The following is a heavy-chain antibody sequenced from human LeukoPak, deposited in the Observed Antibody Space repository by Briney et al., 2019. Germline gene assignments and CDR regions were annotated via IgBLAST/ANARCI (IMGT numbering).Heavy chain of an antibody. Sequence: ASVKVSCKASGGNFNTYTFSWVRQAPGQGLEWMGGIAPMFGTATYVESFQGRVIITADESSSTAYMEMSSLRSEDTAMYYCAISLLYGPSYRYFDPWGQGTLVIVSS. J-gene: IGHJ5*02. CDR1: GGNFNTYT. CDR3: AISLLYGPSYRYFDP. D-gene: IGHD3-10*01. V-gene: IGHV1-69*01. CDR2: IAPMFGTA.